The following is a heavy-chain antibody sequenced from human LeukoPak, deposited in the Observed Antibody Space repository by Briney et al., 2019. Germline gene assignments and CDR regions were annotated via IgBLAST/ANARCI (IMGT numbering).Heavy chain of an antibody. V-gene: IGHV1-18*01. J-gene: IGHJ4*02. CDR2: ISGYQGST. Sequence: GASVKVSCKASGYTFTNYGITWVRQAPGQGLEWMGWISGYQGSTKYVQNFQGRVTMTIDTSTSTAYMDLRSLISDDTAIYFCARSGLGTITAGPFNYWGQGTLVAVSS. CDR3: ARSGLGTITAGPFNY. D-gene: IGHD5-24*01. CDR1: GYTFTNYG.